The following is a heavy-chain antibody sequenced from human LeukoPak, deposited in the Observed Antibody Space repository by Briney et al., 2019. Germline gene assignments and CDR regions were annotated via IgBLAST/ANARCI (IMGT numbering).Heavy chain of an antibody. CDR2: IIPIFGPA. J-gene: IGHJ6*03. V-gene: IGHV1-69*05. D-gene: IGHD2-2*01. CDR1: GGTFSSYA. Sequence: SVKVSCKASGGTFSSYAISWVRQAPGQGLEWMGGIIPIFGPANYAQKFQGRVTITTDESTSTAYMELSSLRSEDTAVYYCARDARDIGVVPAAYDYYYYYMDVWGKGTTVTVSS. CDR3: ARDARDIGVVPAAYDYYYYYMDV.